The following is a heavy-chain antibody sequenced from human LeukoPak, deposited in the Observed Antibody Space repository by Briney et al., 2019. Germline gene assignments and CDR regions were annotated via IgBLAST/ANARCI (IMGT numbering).Heavy chain of an antibody. CDR1: GFIFGDYW. CDR2: INQNGGVK. D-gene: IGHD2-21*01. CDR3: AKDHSGDFDY. V-gene: IGHV3-7*01. J-gene: IGHJ4*02. Sequence: PGGSLRLSCVASGFIFGDYWMRWVRQAPGKGLEWVATINQNGGVKYYVDSVKGRFTISRDNSKNTLYLQMNSPRAEDTAVYYCAKDHSGDFDYWGQGTLVTVSS.